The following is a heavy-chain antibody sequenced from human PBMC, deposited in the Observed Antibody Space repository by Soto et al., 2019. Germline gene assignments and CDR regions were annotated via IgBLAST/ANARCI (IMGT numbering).Heavy chain of an antibody. D-gene: IGHD6-19*01. V-gene: IGHV1-69*13. J-gene: IGHJ4*02. CDR2: IIPIFGTA. CDR3: ASNGIAVAGSPPPDD. Sequence: SVKVSCKASGGTFSSYAISWVRQAPGQGLEWMGGIIPIFGTANYAQKFQGRVTITADESTSTAYMELSSLRSEDTAVYYCASNGIAVAGSPPPDDWGQGTLVTVSS. CDR1: GGTFSSYA.